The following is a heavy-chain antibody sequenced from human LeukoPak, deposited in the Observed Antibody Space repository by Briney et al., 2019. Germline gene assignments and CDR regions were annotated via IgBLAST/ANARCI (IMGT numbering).Heavy chain of an antibody. CDR2: IYTSGST. CDR3: ARVNDYGDYGAFDI. CDR1: GNSISSGDNY. J-gene: IGHJ3*02. D-gene: IGHD4-17*01. V-gene: IGHV4-61*02. Sequence: PSETLSLTCTVSGNSISSGDNYWSWIRQPAGKGLEWIGRIYTSGSTNYNPSLKSRVTISVDTSKNQFSLKLSSVTAADTAVYYCARVNDYGDYGAFDIWGQGTMVTVSS.